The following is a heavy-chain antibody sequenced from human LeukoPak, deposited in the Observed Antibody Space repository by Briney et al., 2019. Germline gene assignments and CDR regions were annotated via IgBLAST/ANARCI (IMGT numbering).Heavy chain of an antibody. V-gene: IGHV3-49*03. D-gene: IGHD4-23*01. CDR2: IRSKTYGGAA. CDR1: GFTFADYA. Sequence: GGSLRLSCTSSGFTFADYAVGWFRQAPGTGLQWVGFIRSKTYGGAADYAASVQGRFTISRDDSKRIAYLRMNSLRTEDTAIYYCTYAVAAPVGHDAFDMWGQGTMVAVSS. CDR3: TYAVAAPVGHDAFDM. J-gene: IGHJ3*02.